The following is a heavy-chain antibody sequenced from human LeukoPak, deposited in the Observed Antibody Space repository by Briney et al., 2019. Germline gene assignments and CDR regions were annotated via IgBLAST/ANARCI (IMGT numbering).Heavy chain of an antibody. J-gene: IGHJ5*01. CDR2: IYYSGST. V-gene: IGHV4-59*08. Sequence: SETLSLTCTVSGDSITSYYWTWIRQPPGKALEWIGHIYYSGSTNYSPSLKSRVTISLDKSKTQFFLKLSSVAAADTAVYYCARLSNYGILTGNSWFDSWGQGTLVTVSS. CDR3: ARLSNYGILTGNSWFDS. D-gene: IGHD3-9*01. CDR1: GDSITSYY.